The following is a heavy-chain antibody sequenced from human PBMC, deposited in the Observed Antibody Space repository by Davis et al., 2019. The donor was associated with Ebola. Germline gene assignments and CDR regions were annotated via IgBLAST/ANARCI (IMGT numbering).Heavy chain of an antibody. CDR1: GFKFDDHA. V-gene: IGHV3-9*01. J-gene: IGHJ6*02. CDR2: ISWDSGTV. D-gene: IGHD3-16*01. CDR3: AKDVYADIGHGLEA. Sequence: SLKISCIASGFKFDDHAMNWVRQSPGRRLEWVSGISWDSGTVLYAESVEGRFTISRDNAGNSLYLEMNSLRPEDTALYYCAKDVYADIGHGLEAWGQGTTVTVSS.